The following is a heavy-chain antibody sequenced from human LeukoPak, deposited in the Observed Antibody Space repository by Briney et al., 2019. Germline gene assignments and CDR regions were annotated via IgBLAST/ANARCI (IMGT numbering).Heavy chain of an antibody. D-gene: IGHD2-2*01. V-gene: IGHV4-31*03. CDR2: IYYSGST. Sequence: SETLSLTCTVSGGSISSGGYYWSWIRQHPGKGLEWIGYIYYSGSTYYNPSLKSRVTISVDTSKNQFSLKLSSVTAADTAVYYCARVRRYAGYFDLWGRGTLVTVSS. CDR3: ARVRRYAGYFDL. CDR1: GGSISSGGYY. J-gene: IGHJ2*01.